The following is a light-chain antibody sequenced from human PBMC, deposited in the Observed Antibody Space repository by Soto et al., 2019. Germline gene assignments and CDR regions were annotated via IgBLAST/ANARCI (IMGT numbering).Light chain of an antibody. CDR2: YDN. V-gene: IGLV1-44*01. Sequence: QPVLTQPPSASGTPGQRVTISCSGSNSNIGSNTVNWYQQLPGTAPKLLIYYDNLRPSGVPDRISGSKSGTSASLAFSGLQSDDEADYYCAAWDDSLNGRVFGTGTKVTVL. J-gene: IGLJ1*01. CDR1: NSNIGSNT. CDR3: AAWDDSLNGRV.